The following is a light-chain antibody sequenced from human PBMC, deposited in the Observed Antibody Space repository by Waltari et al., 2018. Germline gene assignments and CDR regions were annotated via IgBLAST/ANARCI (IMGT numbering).Light chain of an antibody. V-gene: IGKV3-15*01. CDR2: GAS. CDR1: QSVSSN. Sequence: EIVMTQSPATLSVSPGERATLSCRASQSVSSNLAWYQQKPGQAPRLLIYGASTRATGVPARFSGSGSGPEYTLTISSLQSEDFAVYYCQQYHAVSTFGGGTKVEIK. CDR3: QQYHAVST. J-gene: IGKJ4*01.